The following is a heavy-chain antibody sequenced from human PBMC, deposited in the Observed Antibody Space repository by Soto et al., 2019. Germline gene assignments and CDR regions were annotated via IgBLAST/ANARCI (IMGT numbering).Heavy chain of an antibody. J-gene: IGHJ5*02. V-gene: IGHV3-64D*06. CDR3: VKSPGILNGYLDL. CDR2: ISSNGDST. D-gene: IGHD3-9*01. CDR1: GFTFSSYA. Sequence: GGSLRLSCSASGFTFSSYAMHWVRQAPGKGLEYVSAISSNGDSTYYADSVKGRFTISRDNSWNTLYLQMSSLRAEDTAVYYCVKSPGILNGYLDLCGQGTLVTVSS.